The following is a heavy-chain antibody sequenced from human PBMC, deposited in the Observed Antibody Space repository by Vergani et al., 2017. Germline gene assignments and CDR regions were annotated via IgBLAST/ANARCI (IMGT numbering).Heavy chain of an antibody. Sequence: QVQLQESGPGLVKPSETLSLTCSVSGYSISRGYYWGWIRQPPGKGLEWIVTVFHSGSAYYNPSLRRRVTISVETSKNQFSLRLTTLAAADTAVYYCARQVWVCQGVGAFETWGRGTEVSVSS. CDR1: GYSISRGYY. D-gene: IGHD3-16*01. J-gene: IGHJ3*02. CDR3: ARQVWVCQGVGAFET. CDR2: VFHSGSA. V-gene: IGHV4-38-2*02.